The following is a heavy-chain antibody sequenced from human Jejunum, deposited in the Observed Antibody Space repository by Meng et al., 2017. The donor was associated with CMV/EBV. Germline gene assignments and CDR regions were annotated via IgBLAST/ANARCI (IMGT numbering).Heavy chain of an antibody. CDR2: INPNTGGT. J-gene: IGHJ4*02. V-gene: IGHV1-2*02. CDR3: AKVRPPARDYDLTPPPFDY. Sequence: FPGHYMHWVPQAPGPGLEWMGWINPNTGGTHYAQKFHGRLTMTRDTSINPAHMELTSLTSDDTAIYYCAKVRPPARDYDLTPPPFDYWGQGTLVTVSS. CDR1: FPGHY. D-gene: IGHD4-17*01.